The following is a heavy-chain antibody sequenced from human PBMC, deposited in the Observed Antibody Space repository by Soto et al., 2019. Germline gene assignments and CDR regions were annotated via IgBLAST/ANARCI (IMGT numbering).Heavy chain of an antibody. Sequence: QVQLQESGPGLVKPSQTLSLTCTVSGGSISSGDYYWSWIRQPPGKGLEWIGYICYSGSTYYNPYLKSRVTISVDTSKNQFSLKLSSVTAADTAVYYCARISVAGPRGTYYFDYWGQGTLVTVSS. CDR2: ICYSGST. CDR3: ARISVAGPRGTYYFDY. CDR1: GGSISSGDYY. V-gene: IGHV4-30-4*01. J-gene: IGHJ4*02. D-gene: IGHD6-19*01.